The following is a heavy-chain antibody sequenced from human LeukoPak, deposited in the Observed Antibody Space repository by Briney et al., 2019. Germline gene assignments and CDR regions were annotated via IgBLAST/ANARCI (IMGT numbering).Heavy chain of an antibody. V-gene: IGHV3-30*18. D-gene: IGHD6-6*01. J-gene: IGHJ4*02. CDR1: GFTFSSYG. CDR3: AKEAARIAARGLNY. CDR2: LSYDGSNK. Sequence: GGSLRLSCAAVGFTFSSYGMHWVGQAPGKGLGGVAVLSYDGSNKYYADSVKGRFTISRDNSKNTLYLQMNSLRAEDTAVYYCAKEAARIAARGLNYWGQGTLVTVSS.